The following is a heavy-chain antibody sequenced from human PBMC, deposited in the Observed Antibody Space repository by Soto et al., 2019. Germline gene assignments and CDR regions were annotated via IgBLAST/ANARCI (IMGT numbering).Heavy chain of an antibody. CDR2: IYYSGST. CDR1: GGSISSGDYY. Sequence: PSETLSLTCTVSGGSISSGDYYWSWIRQPPGKGLEWIGYIYYSGSTYYNPSLKSRVTISVDTSKNQFSLKLSSVTAADTAVYYCARAPTGTTTEVEGYFDYWGQGTLVTVSS. D-gene: IGHD1-7*01. CDR3: ARAPTGTTTEVEGYFDY. V-gene: IGHV4-30-4*01. J-gene: IGHJ4*02.